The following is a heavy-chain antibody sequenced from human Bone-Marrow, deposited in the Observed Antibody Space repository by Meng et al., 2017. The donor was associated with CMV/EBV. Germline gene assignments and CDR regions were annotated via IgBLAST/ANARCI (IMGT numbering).Heavy chain of an antibody. CDR2: IYNEGRT. CDR1: GFIVSDNY. D-gene: IGHD3-3*01. J-gene: IGHJ6*02. V-gene: IGHV3-66*02. CDR3: ARLSDPEWLPFAMDI. Sequence: ETLSLTCAASGFIVSDNYMTWVRQAPGKGLECISVIYNEGRTFYVDSVKGRFTISRDNSKNTVYLQMTSLRADDSAMYFCARLSDPEWLPFAMDIWGQGTTVTVSS.